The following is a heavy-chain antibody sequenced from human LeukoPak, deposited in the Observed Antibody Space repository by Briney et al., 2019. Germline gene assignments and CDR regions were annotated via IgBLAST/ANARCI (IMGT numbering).Heavy chain of an antibody. CDR2: MNPNSGNT. CDR3: ARAAYYMDV. CDR1: GYTLTELS. Sequence: ASVKVSCKVSGYTLTELSMHWVRQAPGKGLEWMGWMNPNSGNTGYAQKFQGRVTMTRNTSISTAYMELSSLRSEDTAVYYCARAAYYMDVWGKGTTVTISS. J-gene: IGHJ6*03. V-gene: IGHV1-8*01.